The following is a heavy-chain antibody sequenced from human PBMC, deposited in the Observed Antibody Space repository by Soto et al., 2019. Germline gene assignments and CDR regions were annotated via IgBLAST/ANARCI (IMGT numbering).Heavy chain of an antibody. CDR3: TIGCGRDFDLCGS. CDR2: ISDDGISK. J-gene: IGHJ4*02. CDR1: GFTFNNHG. V-gene: IGHV3-30*03. Sequence: QVQLVESGGGVVQPGRSLRLSCTASGFTFNNHGIHWVRQAPGKGLEWVAVISDDGISKYYADSVKGRFTISRDNSKNSLYLQINSLTTEDTAVYYCTIGCGRDFDLCGSGGQGTLVTVSS. D-gene: IGHD2-21*02.